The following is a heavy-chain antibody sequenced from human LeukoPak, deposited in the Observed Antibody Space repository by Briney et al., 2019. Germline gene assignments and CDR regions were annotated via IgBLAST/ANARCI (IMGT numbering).Heavy chain of an antibody. V-gene: IGHV1-8*01. D-gene: IGHD3-22*01. CDR1: GYTFTSYD. CDR2: MNPNSGNT. J-gene: IGHJ4*02. CDR3: ARGQRYYLIVVDEYYFDY. Sequence: GASVKVSCKASGYTFTSYDINWVRQATGQGLEWMGWMNPNSGNTGYAQKFQGRVTMTRNTSISTAYMELSSLRSEDTAVYYCARGQRYYLIVVDEYYFDYWGQGTLVTVSS.